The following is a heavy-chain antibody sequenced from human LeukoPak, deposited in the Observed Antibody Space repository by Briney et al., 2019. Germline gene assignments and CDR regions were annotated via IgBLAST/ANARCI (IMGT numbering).Heavy chain of an antibody. CDR3: ARDQVYCSGGSCAFDY. CDR1: GYTFTTYP. D-gene: IGHD2-15*01. J-gene: IGHJ4*02. Sequence: ASVKVSCKASGYTFTTYPINWVRQAPGQGLEWMGWIDTNTGSPTYAQGLTGRFVFSLDTSVSTAYLQISSLKAEDTAVYYCARDQVYCSGGSCAFDYWGQGTLVTVSS. CDR2: IDTNTGSP. V-gene: IGHV7-4-1*02.